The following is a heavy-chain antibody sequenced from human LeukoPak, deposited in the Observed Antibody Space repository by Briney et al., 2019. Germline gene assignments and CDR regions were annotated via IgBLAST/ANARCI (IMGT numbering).Heavy chain of an antibody. Sequence: SETLSLTCIVSDDPIRNYYWSWIRQPPGKGLEWIGYIYYSGSTNYNPSLKSRVTISVDTSKNQFSLKLSSVTAADTAVYYCARAHPAGGGAFDIWGQGTMVTVSS. CDR1: DDPIRNYY. CDR2: IYYSGST. D-gene: IGHD1-26*01. V-gene: IGHV4-59*01. J-gene: IGHJ3*02. CDR3: ARAHPAGGGAFDI.